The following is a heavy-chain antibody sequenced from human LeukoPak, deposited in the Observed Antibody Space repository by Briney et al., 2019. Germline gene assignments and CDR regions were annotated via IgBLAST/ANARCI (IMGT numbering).Heavy chain of an antibody. J-gene: IGHJ4*02. D-gene: IGHD3-10*01. CDR1: GFTFSSYA. Sequence: GGSLRLSCAASGFTFSSYAMSWVRQAPGKGLEWVSAISGSGGSTYYADSAEGRFTISRDNSKNTLYLQMNSLRAEDTAVYYCAIDPYYYGSGSQGEFDYWGQGTLVTVSS. V-gene: IGHV3-23*01. CDR3: AIDPYYYGSGSQGEFDY. CDR2: ISGSGGST.